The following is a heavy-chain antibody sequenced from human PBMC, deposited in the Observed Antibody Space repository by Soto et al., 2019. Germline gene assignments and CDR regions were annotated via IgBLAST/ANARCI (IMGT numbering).Heavy chain of an antibody. Sequence: GGSLRLSCAASGFTVTSNYMIWVRQAPGKGLEWVSIIYSGDNTYYADSVKGRFTISRDNSRNTLYLQMNSLRAEDTAVYYCARDGGGGYDPTYYYYYMDVWGKGTTVTVSS. CDR2: IYSGDNT. CDR3: ARDGGGGYDPTYYYYYMDV. D-gene: IGHD5-12*01. CDR1: GFTVTSNY. J-gene: IGHJ6*03. V-gene: IGHV3-66*01.